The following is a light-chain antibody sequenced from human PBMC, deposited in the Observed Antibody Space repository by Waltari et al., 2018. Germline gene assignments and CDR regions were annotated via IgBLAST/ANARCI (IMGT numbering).Light chain of an antibody. V-gene: IGLV2-14*03. J-gene: IGLJ2*01. CDR1: SSDVGGFNF. Sequence: QSALTQPASVSGSPGQSITISCTGTSSDVGGFNFVSWYQDHPGKAPKLIIFDVNKRPSGVSDRFSGSKSGNTASLTISGLQAEDEADYYCSSDSFDNAFVVFGGGTKLTVL. CDR2: DVN. CDR3: SSDSFDNAFVV.